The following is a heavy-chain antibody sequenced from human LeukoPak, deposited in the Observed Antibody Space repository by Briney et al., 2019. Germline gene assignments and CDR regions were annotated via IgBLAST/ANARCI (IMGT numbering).Heavy chain of an antibody. J-gene: IGHJ4*02. CDR3: ARSSDCSSTSCYMDLDY. V-gene: IGHV5-51*01. CDR2: IYPGDSDT. D-gene: IGHD2-2*02. CDR1: GYSFTSYW. Sequence: GESLKISCKGSGYSFTSYWIGWVRQMPGKGLEWMGIIYPGDSDTRYSPSFQGQVTISADKSISTAYLQWSSLKASDTAMYYCARSSDCSSTSCYMDLDYWGQGTLVTVSS.